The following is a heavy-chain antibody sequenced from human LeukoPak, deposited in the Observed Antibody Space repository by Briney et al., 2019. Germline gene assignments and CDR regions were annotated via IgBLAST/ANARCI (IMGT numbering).Heavy chain of an antibody. D-gene: IGHD6-19*01. V-gene: IGHV3-30-3*01. J-gene: IGHJ4*02. CDR3: ARGPLWLVLFYFDY. CDR2: ISYDGSNK. CDR1: GFTFSSYA. Sequence: GGSLRLSCAASGFTFSSYAMHWVRQAPGKGLEWVAVISYDGSNKYYADSVKGRFTISRDNSKNTLYLQMNSLRAEDTAVYYCARGPLWLVLFYFDYWGQGTLVTVSS.